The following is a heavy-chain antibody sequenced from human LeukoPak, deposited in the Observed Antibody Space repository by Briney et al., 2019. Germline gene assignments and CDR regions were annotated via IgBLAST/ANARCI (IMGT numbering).Heavy chain of an antibody. CDR2: INHSGST. D-gene: IGHD3-9*01. J-gene: IGHJ4*02. CDR3: ARGRYFDWLLLDY. V-gene: IGHV4-34*01. CDR1: GGSFSGYY. Sequence: PSETLSLTCAVYGGSFSGYYWSWIRQPPGKGLEWIGEINHSGSTNYNPSLKSRVTIPVDTSKNQFSLKLSSVTAADTAVYYCARGRYFDWLLLDYWGQGTLVTVSS.